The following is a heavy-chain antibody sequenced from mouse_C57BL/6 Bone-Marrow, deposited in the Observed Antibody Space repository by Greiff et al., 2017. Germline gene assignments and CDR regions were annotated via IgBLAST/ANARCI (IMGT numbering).Heavy chain of an antibody. Sequence: VQLQQSGAELVRPGTSVKVSCKASGYAFTNYLIEWVKQRPGQGLEWIGVINPGSGGTNYNEKFKGKATLTADKSSRTAYMQLSSLTSEDSAVYFCARWGYGSLVLFDYWGQGTTLTVSS. V-gene: IGHV1-54*01. CDR2: INPGSGGT. CDR1: GYAFTNYL. J-gene: IGHJ2*01. CDR3: ARWGYGSLVLFDY. D-gene: IGHD1-1*01.